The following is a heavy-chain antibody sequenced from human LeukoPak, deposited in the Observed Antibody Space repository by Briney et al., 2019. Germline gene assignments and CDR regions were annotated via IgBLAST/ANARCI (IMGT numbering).Heavy chain of an antibody. CDR2: INHSEST. J-gene: IGHJ6*04. Sequence: SETLSLTCAVYGGSFSGYYWSWIRQPPGKGLEWIGEINHSESTNYNPSLKSRVTISVDTSKNQFSLKLSSVTAADTAVYYCRSSTSPHYYYYGMDVWGKGTTVTVSS. CDR1: GGSFSGYY. D-gene: IGHD2-2*01. V-gene: IGHV4-34*01. CDR3: RSSTSPHYYYYGMDV.